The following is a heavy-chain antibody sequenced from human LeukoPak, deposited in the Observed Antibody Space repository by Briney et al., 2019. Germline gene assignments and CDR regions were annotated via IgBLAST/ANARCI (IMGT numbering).Heavy chain of an antibody. CDR1: GGSFSGYY. Sequence: PSETLSPTCAVYGGSFSGYYWSWIRQPPGKGLEWIGEINHSGSTNYNPSLKSRVTISVDTSKNQFSLKLSSVTAADTAVYYCARGRGLWGDYFFGYYFDYWGQGTLVTVSS. CDR3: ARGRGLWGDYFFGYYFDY. D-gene: IGHD4-17*01. J-gene: IGHJ4*02. V-gene: IGHV4-34*01. CDR2: INHSGST.